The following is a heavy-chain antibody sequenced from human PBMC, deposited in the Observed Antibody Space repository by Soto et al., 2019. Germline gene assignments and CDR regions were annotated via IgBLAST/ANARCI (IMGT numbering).Heavy chain of an antibody. Sequence: QVQLQQWGAGLLKPSETLSLTCAVYGGSFSGYYWSWIRQPPGKGLEWIGEINHSGSTNYNPSLKSRVTRSVATSKNQCSLKLGSVTAADTAVYYCAGGKRPWRAKGGMDVWGQGTTVTVSS. CDR1: GGSFSGYY. CDR3: AGGKRPWRAKGGMDV. J-gene: IGHJ6*02. D-gene: IGHD5-12*01. V-gene: IGHV4-34*01. CDR2: INHSGST.